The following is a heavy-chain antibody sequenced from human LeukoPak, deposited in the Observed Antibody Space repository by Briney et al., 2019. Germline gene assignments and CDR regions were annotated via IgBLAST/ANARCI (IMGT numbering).Heavy chain of an antibody. J-gene: IGHJ2*01. CDR3: ARDSSRYGGSWYFDL. D-gene: IGHD4-23*01. V-gene: IGHV4-59*01. CDR2: IYYSGNT. CDR1: GGSISSYY. Sequence: SETLSLTCTVSGGSISSYYWSWIRQPPGKGLEWIGYIYYSGNTNYNPSLKSRVTISADTSKNQFSLKLSSVTAADTAVYYCARDSSRYGGSWYFDLWGRGTLVTVSS.